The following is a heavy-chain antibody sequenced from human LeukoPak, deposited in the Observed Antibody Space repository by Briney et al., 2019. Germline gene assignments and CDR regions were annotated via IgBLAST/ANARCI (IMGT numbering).Heavy chain of an antibody. CDR3: ARMRELTYYYDSSGYYPSYYFDY. J-gene: IGHJ4*02. V-gene: IGHV4-61*01. CDR2: IYYRGST. D-gene: IGHD3-22*01. Sequence: PSETLSLTCTVSGGSVSSGSYYWSWIRQPPGRGLEWIGYIYYRGSTNYNPSLKSRVTISVDTSKNQFSLKLSSVTAADTAVYYCARMRELTYYYDSSGYYPSYYFDYWGQGTLVTVSS. CDR1: GGSVSSGSYY.